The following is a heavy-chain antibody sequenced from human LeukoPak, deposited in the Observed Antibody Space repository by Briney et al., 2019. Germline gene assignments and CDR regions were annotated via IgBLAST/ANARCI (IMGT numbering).Heavy chain of an antibody. CDR1: GYSFTNYW. CDR2: IYPDDSDT. CDR3: ARKSKYYHDRRGYYYIWDY. D-gene: IGHD3-22*01. Sequence: GGSLKISCKGSGYSFTNYWIGWVRQMPGKGLEWMWIIYPDDSDTRYSPSFQGQVTISADKSISTAYLQCSSLKASDTAMYYCARKSKYYHDRRGYYYIWDYWGQGTLVTVSS. V-gene: IGHV5-51*01. J-gene: IGHJ4*02.